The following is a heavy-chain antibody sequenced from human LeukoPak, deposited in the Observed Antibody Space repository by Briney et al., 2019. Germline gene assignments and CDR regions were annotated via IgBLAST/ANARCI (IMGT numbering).Heavy chain of an antibody. V-gene: IGHV3-23*01. Sequence: GGSLRLSCAASGSTFSSYAMSWVRQAPGKGLEWVSAISGSGGSTYYADSVKGRFTISRDNSKNTLYLQMNSLRAEDTAVYYCAKDRTAAGTYFDYWGQGTLVTVSS. J-gene: IGHJ4*02. D-gene: IGHD6-13*01. CDR3: AKDRTAAGTYFDY. CDR2: ISGSGGST. CDR1: GSTFSSYA.